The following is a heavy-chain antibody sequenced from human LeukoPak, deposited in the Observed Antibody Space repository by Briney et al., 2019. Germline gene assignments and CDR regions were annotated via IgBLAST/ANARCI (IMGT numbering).Heavy chain of an antibody. CDR2: ISSSSSYI. CDR3: ARVSSSWYGSPVGWFDP. CDR1: GFTFSSYS. V-gene: IGHV3-21*01. D-gene: IGHD6-13*01. J-gene: IGHJ5*02. Sequence: GGSLRLSCVASGFTFSSYSMNWVRQAPGKGLEWVSSISSSSSYIYYADSVKGRFTISRDNAKNSLYLQMNSLRAEDTAVYYCARVSSSWYGSPVGWFDPWGQGTLVTVSS.